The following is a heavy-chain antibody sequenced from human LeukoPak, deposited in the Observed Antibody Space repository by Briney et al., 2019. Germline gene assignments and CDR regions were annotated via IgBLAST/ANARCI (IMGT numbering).Heavy chain of an antibody. Sequence: SVKVSCKASGGTFSSYAISWVRQAPGQGLEWMGGIIPIFGTANYAQKFQGRVTITTDESTSTAYMELSSLRFEDTAIYYCAIGAAFDPLTFDFWGQGTLVTVSS. D-gene: IGHD4/OR15-4a*01. CDR1: GGTFSSYA. CDR2: IIPIFGTA. J-gene: IGHJ4*02. CDR3: AIGAAFDPLTFDF. V-gene: IGHV1-69*05.